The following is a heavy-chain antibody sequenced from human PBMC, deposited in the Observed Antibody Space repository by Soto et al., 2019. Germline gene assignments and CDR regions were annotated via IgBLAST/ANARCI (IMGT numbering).Heavy chain of an antibody. CDR2: INPNSGGT. CDR1: GYTFTGYY. J-gene: IGHJ5*02. V-gene: IGHV1-2*04. D-gene: IGHD4-17*01. Sequence: ASVKVSCKASGYTFTGYYMHWVRQAPGQGLEWMGWINPNSGGTNYAQKFQGWVTMTRDTSISTAYMELSRLRSDDTAVYYCARDVGTTLNNWFDPWGQGTLVTVSS. CDR3: ARDVGTTLNNWFDP.